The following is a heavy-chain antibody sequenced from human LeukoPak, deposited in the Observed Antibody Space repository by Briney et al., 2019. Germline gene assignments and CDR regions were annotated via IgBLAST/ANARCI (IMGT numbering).Heavy chain of an antibody. V-gene: IGHV1-69*04. D-gene: IGHD6-13*01. Sequence: ASVKVSCKASGYTFTSYGISWVRQAPGQGGEWMGRIIPILGIATYPQNFQGRVTITADKSTSTAYMELSSLRSEDTAVYYCARDGYSSSWYERGDAFDIWGQGTMVTVSS. J-gene: IGHJ3*02. CDR3: ARDGYSSSWYERGDAFDI. CDR2: IIPILGIA. CDR1: GYTFTSYG.